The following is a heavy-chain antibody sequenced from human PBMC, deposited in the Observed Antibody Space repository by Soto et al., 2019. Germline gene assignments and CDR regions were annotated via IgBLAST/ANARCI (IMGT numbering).Heavy chain of an antibody. Sequence: QVQLQESGPGLVKPSQTLSLTCTVSGGSISTGGYYWSWIRQHPGRGREWIGYIHHSGMTYSNPSLKSRVATSIDTSKNQFSLKLSSVTAADTAVYYCATVRWELHDAFDIWGQGTMVSVSS. J-gene: IGHJ3*02. V-gene: IGHV4-31*03. CDR2: IHHSGMT. CDR1: GGSISTGGYY. CDR3: ATVRWELHDAFDI. D-gene: IGHD1-26*01.